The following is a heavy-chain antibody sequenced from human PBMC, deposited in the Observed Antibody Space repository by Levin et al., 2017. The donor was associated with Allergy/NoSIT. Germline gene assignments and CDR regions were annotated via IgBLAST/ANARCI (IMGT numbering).Heavy chain of an antibody. CDR1: GFTFNNAW. J-gene: IGHJ4*02. Sequence: GGSLRLSCAASGFTFNNAWMSWVRQAPGKGLEWVGRIKSKTDGGTTDYAAPVKGRFTISRDDSKNTLYLQMNSLKTEDTAVYYCTTAVLYSGSYPDDYWGQGTLVTVSS. CDR3: TTAVLYSGSYPDDY. CDR2: IKSKTDGGTT. D-gene: IGHD1-26*01. V-gene: IGHV3-15*01.